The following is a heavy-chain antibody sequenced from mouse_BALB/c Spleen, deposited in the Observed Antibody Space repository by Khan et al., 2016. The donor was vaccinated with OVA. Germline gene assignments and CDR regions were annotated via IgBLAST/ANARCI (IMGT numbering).Heavy chain of an antibody. CDR1: GFTFSSYS. V-gene: IGHV5-6*01. D-gene: IGHD4-1*01. CDR2: ISSAGDYT. CDR3: ANHLTGTFAY. Sequence: EVELVESGGDLVKPGGSLKISCAASGFTFSSYSMSWVRQTPDKRLEWVATISSAGDYTYYTDSVKGRFTISRDNAKNTLYLQMSSLKSEDTAMYSVANHLTGTFAYWGQGTLVTVSA. J-gene: IGHJ3*01.